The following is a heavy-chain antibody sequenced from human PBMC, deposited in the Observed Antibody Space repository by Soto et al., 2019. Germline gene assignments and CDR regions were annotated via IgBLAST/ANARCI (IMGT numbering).Heavy chain of an antibody. CDR2: IIPIFGTA. J-gene: IGHJ6*02. V-gene: IGHV1-69*12. D-gene: IGHD3-10*01. CDR3: AREPYGSGSYHDYYYYGMDV. CDR1: GGTFSSYA. Sequence: QVQLVQSGAEVKKPGSSVKVSCKASGGTFSSYAISWVRQAPGQGLEWMGGIIPIFGTANDAQKSQGRVTIPADESTSTAYMELRRLRSEDTAVYYCAREPYGSGSYHDYYYYGMDVWGQGTTVTVSS.